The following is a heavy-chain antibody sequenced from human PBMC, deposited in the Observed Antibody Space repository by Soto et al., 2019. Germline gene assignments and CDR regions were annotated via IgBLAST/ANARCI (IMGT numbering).Heavy chain of an antibody. V-gene: IGHV1-8*01. CDR2: MNPNSGNT. Sequence: QVQLVQSGAEVKKPGASVKVSCKASGYTFTSDDINWVRQATGQGLEWMGWMNPNSGNTGYAQKFQGRVTMTRNSSISTAYMELSGLRSEDTAVYYCAKARGIVFVPDATYGMDVWGQGTTVTVS. D-gene: IGHD2-2*01. CDR3: AKARGIVFVPDATYGMDV. J-gene: IGHJ6*02. CDR1: GYTFTSDD.